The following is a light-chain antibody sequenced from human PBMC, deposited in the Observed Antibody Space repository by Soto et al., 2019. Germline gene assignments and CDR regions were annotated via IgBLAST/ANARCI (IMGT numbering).Light chain of an antibody. CDR1: QDISMY. CDR2: SGS. Sequence: DVPMTQSPSSLSASVGDRVTLTCRASQDISMYLVWFQQKPGKAPKSLIYSGSNLQSGVHSRFSGSGSGKDFTLTLRILHHEDFATYYCQQYNFYPFTFGGGTKVQIQ. V-gene: IGKV1-16*01. J-gene: IGKJ4*01. CDR3: QQYNFYPFT.